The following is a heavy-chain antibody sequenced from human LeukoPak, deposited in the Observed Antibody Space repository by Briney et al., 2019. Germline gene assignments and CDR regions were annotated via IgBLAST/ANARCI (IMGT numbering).Heavy chain of an antibody. CDR3: AKGPYYYDSSGYYYGVPLMDV. Sequence: GGSLRLSCAASGFTFSSYGMHWVRQAPGKGLEWVAFIRYDGSNKYYADSVKGRFTISRDNSKNTLYLQMSSLRAEDTAVYYCAKGPYYYDSSGYYYGVPLMDVWGKGTTVTISS. V-gene: IGHV3-30*02. J-gene: IGHJ6*03. CDR1: GFTFSSYG. D-gene: IGHD3-22*01. CDR2: IRYDGSNK.